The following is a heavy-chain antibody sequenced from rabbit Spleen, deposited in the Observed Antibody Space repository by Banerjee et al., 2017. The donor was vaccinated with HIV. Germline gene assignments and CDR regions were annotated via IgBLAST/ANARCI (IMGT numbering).Heavy chain of an antibody. J-gene: IGHJ4*01. D-gene: IGHD6-1*01. CDR3: ARAPGDGYVGDGFDL. V-gene: IGHV1S40*01. Sequence: QSLEESGGDLVKPGASLTLTCKASGFDFSSYGVSWVRQAPGKGPEWIAYIDPVFGNTYYATWAKGRFTISKTSSTTVTLQMTSLTAADTATYFCARAPGDGYVGDGFDLWGQGTLVTVS. CDR2: IDPVFGNT. CDR1: GFDFSSYG.